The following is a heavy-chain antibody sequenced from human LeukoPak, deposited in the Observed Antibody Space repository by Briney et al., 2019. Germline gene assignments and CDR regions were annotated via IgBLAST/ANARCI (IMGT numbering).Heavy chain of an antibody. CDR1: GFTFEDYA. J-gene: IGHJ4*02. CDR3: AKVSYSSLGYFDY. V-gene: IGHV3-9*01. D-gene: IGHD2-15*01. Sequence: PGGSLRLSCAASGFTFEDYAMHWVRQAPGKGLEWVSGISWNSGTISYAASVKGRFTISRDNAKNSLYLQMNSLRAEDTALYYCAKVSYSSLGYFDYWGQGTLVTVSS. CDR2: ISWNSGTI.